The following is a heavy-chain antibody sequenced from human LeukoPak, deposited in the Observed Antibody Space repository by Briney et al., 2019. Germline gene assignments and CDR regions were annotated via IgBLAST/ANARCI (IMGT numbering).Heavy chain of an antibody. D-gene: IGHD6-13*01. CDR2: VSSGSSTI. J-gene: IGHJ4*02. V-gene: IGHV3-11*04. CDR1: GFTFSDYY. CDR3: ARESFGVAVGGTRVDY. Sequence: GGSLRLSCAASGFTFSDYYMSWIRQAPGKGLEGVSYVSSGSSTIYYADSVKGRFTISRDNAKNSLFLQMNSLRAEDTAVYYCARESFGVAVGGTRVDYWGQGTLVTVSS.